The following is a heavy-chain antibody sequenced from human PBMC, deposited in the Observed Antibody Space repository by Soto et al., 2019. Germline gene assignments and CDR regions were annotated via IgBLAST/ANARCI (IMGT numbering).Heavy chain of an antibody. V-gene: IGHV3-73*01. CDR3: REYSDDSLDY. CDR1: GFVFSASA. D-gene: IGHD2-21*02. CDR2: IRNKANSHAT. Sequence: EVHLVESGGGLVQPGGSLKLSCAASGFVFSASAIHWVRQASGKGLEWVGRIRNKANSHATTYAASVKGRFTISRDDSKNTAYLQMNNLKIEDTAVYYCREYSDDSLDYWGQGTLVTVSS. J-gene: IGHJ4*02.